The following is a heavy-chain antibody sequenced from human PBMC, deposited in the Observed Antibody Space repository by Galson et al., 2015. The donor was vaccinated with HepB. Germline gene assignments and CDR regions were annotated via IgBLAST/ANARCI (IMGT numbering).Heavy chain of an antibody. V-gene: IGHV1-18*01. CDR1: GYTFTSYG. Sequence: SVKVSCKASGYTFTSYGISWVRQAPGHGLEWMGWISAYNGNTNYAQKLQGRVTMTIDTSTSTAYMELRSLRSDDTAVYYCARDALYYYDSSGYYYWGQGTLVTVSS. CDR2: ISAYNGNT. CDR3: ARDALYYYDSSGYYY. J-gene: IGHJ4*02. D-gene: IGHD3-22*01.